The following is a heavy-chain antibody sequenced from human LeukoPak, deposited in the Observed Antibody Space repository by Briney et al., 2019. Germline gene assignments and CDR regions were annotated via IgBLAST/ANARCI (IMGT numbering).Heavy chain of an antibody. J-gene: IGHJ3*02. CDR1: GFTFSSYS. CDR2: ISSSGGTI. CDR3: ARERRQWQPFDI. D-gene: IGHD6-19*01. Sequence: GGSLRPSCAASGFTFSSYSINWVRQAPGKGLEWISYISSSGGTIYYADSVKGRFTISRDNTDNSLFLQMSSLRAEDTAVYYCARERRQWQPFDIWGQGTMVIVSS. V-gene: IGHV3-48*04.